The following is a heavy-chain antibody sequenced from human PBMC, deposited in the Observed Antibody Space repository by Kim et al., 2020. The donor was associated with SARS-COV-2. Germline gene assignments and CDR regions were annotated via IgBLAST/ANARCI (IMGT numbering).Heavy chain of an antibody. Sequence: NPSLKSRVTISVDTSKNQFSLKLSSVTAADTAVYYCARESTYCGGDCSIGWGQGTLVTVSS. D-gene: IGHD2-21*01. J-gene: IGHJ4*02. CDR3: ARESTYCGGDCSIG. V-gene: IGHV4-31*02.